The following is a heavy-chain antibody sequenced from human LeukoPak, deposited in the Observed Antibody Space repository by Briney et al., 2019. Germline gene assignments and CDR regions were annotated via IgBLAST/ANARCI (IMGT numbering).Heavy chain of an antibody. D-gene: IGHD6-19*01. J-gene: IGHJ4*02. Sequence: PGGSLRLSCTASGFTFGDYAMSWVRQAPGKGLEWVGFIRSKAYGGTIEYAASVKGRFTISRDDSKSIAYLQMNSLKTEDTAVYYCTLSIAVAGGGYYFDYWGQGTLVTVSS. CDR3: TLSIAVAGGGYYFDY. CDR1: GFTFGDYA. V-gene: IGHV3-49*04. CDR2: IRSKAYGGTI.